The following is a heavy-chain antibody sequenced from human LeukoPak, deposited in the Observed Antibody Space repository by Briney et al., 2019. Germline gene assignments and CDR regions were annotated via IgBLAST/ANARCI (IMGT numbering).Heavy chain of an antibody. Sequence: SETLSLTCTVSGGSISSYYWSWIRQPPGKGLEWIGNIYYSGSTHYNPSLKSRVTISVDTSKNQVSLKLRSVTAADTAVYYCARTTEGYAGGPGYSYYYYMDVWGKGTTVTISS. J-gene: IGHJ6*03. CDR1: GGSISSYY. CDR2: IYYSGST. V-gene: IGHV4-59*01. D-gene: IGHD5-12*01. CDR3: ARTTEGYAGGPGYSYYYYMDV.